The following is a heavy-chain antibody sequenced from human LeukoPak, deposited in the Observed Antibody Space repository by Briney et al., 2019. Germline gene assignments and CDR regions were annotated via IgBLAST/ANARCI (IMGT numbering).Heavy chain of an antibody. D-gene: IGHD3-10*01. Sequence: GGSLRLSCAASGFTFSSYGMHWVRQAPGKGLEWVAFIRYDGSNKYYADSVKGRFTISRDNSKNTLYLQMNSLRAEDTAVYYCAKGRGGSGSSYYYYMDVWGKGTTVTVSS. CDR3: AKGRGGSGSSYYYYMDV. V-gene: IGHV3-30*02. CDR2: IRYDGSNK. CDR1: GFTFSSYG. J-gene: IGHJ6*03.